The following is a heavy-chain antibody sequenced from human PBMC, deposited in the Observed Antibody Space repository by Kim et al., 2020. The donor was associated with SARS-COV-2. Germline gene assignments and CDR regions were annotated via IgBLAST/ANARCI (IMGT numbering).Heavy chain of an antibody. CDR2: ISAYNGNT. CDR3: ARGVVDTMVRGVIWNQDGIQIDY. J-gene: IGHJ4*02. D-gene: IGHD3-10*01. Sequence: ASVKVSCKASGYTFTSYGISWVRQAPGQGLEWMGWISAYNGNTNYAQKLQGRVTMTTDTSTSTAYMELRSLRSDDTAVYYCARGVVDTMVRGVIWNQDGIQIDYWGQGTLVTVSS. V-gene: IGHV1-18*04. CDR1: GYTFTSYG.